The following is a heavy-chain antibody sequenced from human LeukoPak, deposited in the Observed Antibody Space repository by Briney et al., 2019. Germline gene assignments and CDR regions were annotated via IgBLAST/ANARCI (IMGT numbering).Heavy chain of an antibody. CDR2: INSDGSST. D-gene: IGHD4-17*01. CDR3: AKGRATVIDY. V-gene: IGHV3-74*01. CDR1: GFTFSNYW. J-gene: IGHJ4*02. Sequence: PGGSLRLSCAASGFTFSNYWMHWVRQGPGKGLVWVSRINSDGSSTTSADSVKGRFTISRDNAKNTLYLQMNSLRAEDTAVYYCAKGRATVIDYWGQGTLVTVSS.